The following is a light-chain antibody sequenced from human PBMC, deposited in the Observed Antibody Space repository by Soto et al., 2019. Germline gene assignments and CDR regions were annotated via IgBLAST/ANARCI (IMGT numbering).Light chain of an antibody. V-gene: IGKV3-20*01. CDR2: GAS. CDR3: QQYGSSAPIT. Sequence: EIVLTQSPGTLSLSPGERATLSWRASQSVTSSYLAWYQQKPGQAPRLLIYGASIRATGIPDRFSGSGSETDFTLTISRLEPEDFALYYCQQYGSSAPITFGQGTRLEI. J-gene: IGKJ5*01. CDR1: QSVTSSY.